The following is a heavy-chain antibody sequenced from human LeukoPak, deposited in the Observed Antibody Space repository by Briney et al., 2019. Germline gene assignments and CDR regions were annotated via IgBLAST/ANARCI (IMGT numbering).Heavy chain of an antibody. CDR1: GLTFTNYW. CDR3: VGTIASRGSEY. D-gene: IGHD6-6*01. J-gene: IGHJ4*02. Sequence: GGSLRLSCAASGLTFTNYWMHWVRQAPGMGLVWVSRLPPDELGIIYADSVKGRFTVSRDNAKNTVYLQMNNLRVDNTAMYYCVGTIASRGSEYWGQGALVTVSS. V-gene: IGHV3-74*01. CDR2: LPPDELGI.